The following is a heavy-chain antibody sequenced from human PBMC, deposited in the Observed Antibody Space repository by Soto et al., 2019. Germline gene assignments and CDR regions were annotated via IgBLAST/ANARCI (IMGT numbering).Heavy chain of an antibody. V-gene: IGHV4-31*03. J-gene: IGHJ4*02. CDR1: GGSIYTGGFY. D-gene: IGHD1-26*01. CDR3: ATSLVTSRARVDY. Sequence: SETLSLTCTVSGGSIYTGGFYWSWIRQLPGKGLEWLGYIYYTGSTQYTPSLKSRLSISTDTSDNQFSLRLNSVTAADTAVYYCATSLVTSRARVDYWGQGAPVTVSS. CDR2: IYYTGST.